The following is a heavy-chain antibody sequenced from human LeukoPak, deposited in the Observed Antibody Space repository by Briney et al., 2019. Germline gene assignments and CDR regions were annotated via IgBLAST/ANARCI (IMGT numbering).Heavy chain of an antibody. J-gene: IGHJ6*03. V-gene: IGHV4-39*07. Sequence: PSETLSLTCIVSGGSISSSSHYWGWIRQPPGKGLEWIGSISNSGSTYYNPSLKSRVTISVDTSKNQFSLKLTSVTAADTAVYYCARDVKYYDSSGYYYYYYYMDVWGRGTTVTVSS. CDR1: GGSISSSSHY. D-gene: IGHD3-22*01. CDR3: ARDVKYYDSSGYYYYYYYMDV. CDR2: ISNSGST.